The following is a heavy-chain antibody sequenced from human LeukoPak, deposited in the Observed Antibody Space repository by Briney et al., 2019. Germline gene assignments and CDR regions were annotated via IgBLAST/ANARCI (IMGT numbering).Heavy chain of an antibody. J-gene: IGHJ3*02. CDR1: GDSFSSYY. D-gene: IGHD6-19*01. CDR2: IYYSGTT. V-gene: IGHV4-59*01. Sequence: SETLSLTCTVSGDSFSSYYWSWIRQPPGKGLEYIGYIYYSGTTNYNPSLKSRVTISVDTPKHQFSLNLTSVTAADTAVYYCARDSIGLDAFDIWGPGTTVTVSS. CDR3: ARDSIGLDAFDI.